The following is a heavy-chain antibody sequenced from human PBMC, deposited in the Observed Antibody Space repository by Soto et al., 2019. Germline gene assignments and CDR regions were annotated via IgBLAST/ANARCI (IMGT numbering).Heavy chain of an antibody. V-gene: IGHV3-23*01. J-gene: IGHJ4*02. D-gene: IGHD2-15*01. Sequence: GGSLRLSCAASGFTFSSYAMSWVRQAPGKGLEWVSAISGSGGSTYYEDSVKGRFTISRDNSKNTRYLQMNSLRAEDTAVYYSAKTTEKYGGNTGLCDYWGQGTLVTVSS. CDR3: AKTTEKYGGNTGLCDY. CDR2: ISGSGGST. CDR1: GFTFSSYA.